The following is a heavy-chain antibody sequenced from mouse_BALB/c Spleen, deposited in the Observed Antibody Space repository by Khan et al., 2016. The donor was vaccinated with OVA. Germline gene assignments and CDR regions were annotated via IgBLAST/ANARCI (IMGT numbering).Heavy chain of an antibody. D-gene: IGHD1-1*01. CDR3: GRISIITVEGFAY. CDR2: VNPTNGGT. J-gene: IGHJ3*01. Sequence: VQLQQSGPDLVKPGASVKISCKTSGYSFTGYYIHWVKQSQGKSLEWIGRVNPTNGGTTYNQKFKGKAILTVEKSSSTAYMELRSLTSEDSAVYYCGRISIITVEGFAYWGQGTLVTVSA. CDR1: GYSFTGYY. V-gene: IGHV1-18*01.